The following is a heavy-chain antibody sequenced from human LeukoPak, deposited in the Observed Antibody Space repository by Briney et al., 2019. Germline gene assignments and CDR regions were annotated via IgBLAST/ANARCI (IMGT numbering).Heavy chain of an antibody. CDR3: TRDTRGVRVNSFNDY. D-gene: IGHD3-10*01. V-gene: IGHV3-49*04. J-gene: IGHJ4*02. CDR1: GFTFGDYA. Sequence: GGSLRLSCAVSGFTFGDYAMSWVRQAPGKGLEWLGVIRSKAYSGTAEYAASVKGRFTISRDDSKDIAYLEMNSLKTEDTAVYYCTRDTRGVRVNSFNDYWGQGALVTVAS. CDR2: IRSKAYSGTA.